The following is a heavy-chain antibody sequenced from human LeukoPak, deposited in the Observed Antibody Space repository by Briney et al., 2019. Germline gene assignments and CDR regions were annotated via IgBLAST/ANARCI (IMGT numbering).Heavy chain of an antibody. D-gene: IGHD3-22*01. CDR2: INSDGSST. CDR3: AKTGGTFYYDSSGYYYFDF. CDR1: GFTFSSYW. J-gene: IGHJ4*02. V-gene: IGHV3-74*01. Sequence: PGGSLRLSCAASGFTFSSYWMHWVRQAPGKGLVWVSRINSDGSSTSYADSVKGRFTISRDNAKNTLYLQMNSLRADDTAVYYCAKTGGTFYYDSSGYYYFDFWGQGTLVTVSS.